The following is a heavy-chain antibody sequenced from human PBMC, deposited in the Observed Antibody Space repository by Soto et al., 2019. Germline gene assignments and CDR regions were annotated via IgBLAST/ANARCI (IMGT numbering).Heavy chain of an antibody. CDR2: IWSDGSNK. V-gene: IGHV3-33*01. CDR3: ASAAGDYDN. J-gene: IGHJ4*02. Sequence: QVQLVESGGGVVQPGRSLRLSCAASGLTFSSYGMHWVRQAPGKGLEWVAVIWSDGSNKYYADSVKGRFTISRDNSKNTLYLQMNSLRVEDTAVYYCASAAGDYDNWGQGALVTVSS. CDR1: GLTFSSYG.